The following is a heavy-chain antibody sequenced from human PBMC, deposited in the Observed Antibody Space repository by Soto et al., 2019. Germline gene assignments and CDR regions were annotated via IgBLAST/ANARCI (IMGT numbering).Heavy chain of an antibody. D-gene: IGHD2-21*01. CDR2: ISARGSYT. V-gene: IGHV3-21*01. CDR1: GFVFSSYS. J-gene: IGHJ6*02. Sequence: EVILVESGGGLVKPGGSLRLSCANSGFVFSSYSMNWVRQAPGKGLEWVSSISARGSYTFHADSVKGRFTISRDNANNLLYLQMSSLRADDTAVYYCAREVIEVTNGMDVWGQGTTVTVSS. CDR3: AREVIEVTNGMDV.